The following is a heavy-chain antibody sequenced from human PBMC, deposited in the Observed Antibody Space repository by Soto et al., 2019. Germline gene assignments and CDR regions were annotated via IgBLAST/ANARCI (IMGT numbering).Heavy chain of an antibody. CDR1: GYTFTSYG. Sequence: QVQLVQSGAEVKKPGASVKVSCKASGYTFTSYGISWVRQAPGQGLEWMGWISAYNGNTNYAQKLKGRVTMTTDTSTSTAYMELRSLRSDDTAVYYCASATQLRYFDWLLYYWGQGTLVTVSS. CDR3: ASATQLRYFDWLLYY. V-gene: IGHV1-18*01. CDR2: ISAYNGNT. D-gene: IGHD3-9*01. J-gene: IGHJ4*02.